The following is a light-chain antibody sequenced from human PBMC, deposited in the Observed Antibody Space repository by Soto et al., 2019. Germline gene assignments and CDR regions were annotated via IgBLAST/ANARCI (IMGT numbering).Light chain of an antibody. Sequence: DIQMTQSPSTLSGSVGDRVTITCLASQSISVWLAWYQQKAGKAPNLLIYKASRLESGVPSRFSGSGSETEFTLTISGLQPGDSATYYCQQYNSYSPTFGQGTKVDIK. J-gene: IGKJ1*01. CDR2: KAS. CDR1: QSISVW. CDR3: QQYNSYSPT. V-gene: IGKV1-5*03.